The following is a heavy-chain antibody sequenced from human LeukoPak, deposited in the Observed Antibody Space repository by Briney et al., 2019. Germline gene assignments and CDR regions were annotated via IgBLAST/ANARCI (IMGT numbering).Heavy chain of an antibody. CDR2: IYSGGST. D-gene: IGHD2-15*01. V-gene: IGHV3-66*01. Sequence: GGSLRLSCAASEFSVGSNYMTWVRQAPGKGLEWVSLIYSGGSTYYADSVKGRFTISRDNSKNTLYLQMNSLRAEDAAVYYCAKAPLGRCTGAICYCFDYWGQGTLVTVSS. CDR1: EFSVGSNY. J-gene: IGHJ4*02. CDR3: AKAPLGRCTGAICYCFDY.